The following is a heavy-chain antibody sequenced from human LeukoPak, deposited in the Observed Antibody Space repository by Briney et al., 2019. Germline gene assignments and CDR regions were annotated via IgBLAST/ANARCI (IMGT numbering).Heavy chain of an antibody. V-gene: IGHV3-74*01. CDR2: INSDGSST. CDR3: ARDNQWELRRWFDP. Sequence: PGGSLRLSCXASGFTFSCYWMHWVRQAAGKGLVWVSRINSDGSSTSYADSVKGRFTISRDNAKNTLYLQMNSLRAEDTAVYYCARDNQWELRRWFDPWGQGTLVTVSS. J-gene: IGHJ5*02. D-gene: IGHD1-26*01. CDR1: GFTFSCYW.